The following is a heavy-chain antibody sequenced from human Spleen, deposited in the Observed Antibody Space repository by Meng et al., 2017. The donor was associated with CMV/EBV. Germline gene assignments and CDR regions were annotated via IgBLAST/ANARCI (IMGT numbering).Heavy chain of an antibody. D-gene: IGHD1-1*01. J-gene: IGHJ4*02. V-gene: IGHV2-5*01. CDR2: IYWNDEK. Sequence: LSLPCPLSGVSLTTTGVGVGWIRQPPGKALEWLALIYWNDEKRYSSSLKSRLAITKDTSENQVVLTMTNMDPVDTATYYCAHRGTGYWGQGTLVTVSS. CDR3: AHRGTGY. CDR1: GVSLTTTGVG.